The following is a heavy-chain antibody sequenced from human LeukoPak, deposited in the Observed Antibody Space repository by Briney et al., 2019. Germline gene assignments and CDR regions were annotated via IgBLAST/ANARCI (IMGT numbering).Heavy chain of an antibody. J-gene: IGHJ6*04. CDR3: ARDHLWFGASQGYYGMDV. CDR1: GGSVSSGSYY. Sequence: SETLSLTCTVSGGSVSSGSYYWSWIRQPPGKGLEWIGYIYYSGSTKYNPSLKSRVTISVDTSKNQFSLKLSSVTAADTAVYYCARDHLWFGASQGYYGMDVWGKGTTVTVSS. CDR2: IYYSGST. V-gene: IGHV4-61*01. D-gene: IGHD3-10*01.